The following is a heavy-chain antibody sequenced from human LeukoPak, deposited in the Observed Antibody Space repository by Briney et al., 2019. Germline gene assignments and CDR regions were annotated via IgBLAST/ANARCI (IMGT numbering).Heavy chain of an antibody. CDR3: AKKTIAVAGPFDY. CDR1: GFIFSSYV. Sequence: GGSLRLSCAASGFIFSSYVMSWVRQAPGKGLEWVSAISGSGGSTYYVDSVKGRFTISRDNSKNALYLQMNSLRAEDTAVYYCAKKTIAVAGPFDYWGQGTLVTVS. CDR2: ISGSGGST. J-gene: IGHJ4*02. D-gene: IGHD6-19*01. V-gene: IGHV3-23*01.